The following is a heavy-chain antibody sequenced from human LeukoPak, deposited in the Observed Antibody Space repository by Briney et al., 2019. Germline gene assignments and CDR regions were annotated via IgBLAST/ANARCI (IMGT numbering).Heavy chain of an antibody. CDR2: ISGSGGST. Sequence: GGSLRLSCAASGFTFSSYAMSWVRQAPGKGLEWVSAISGSGGSTYYADSVKGRFTISRDNSKNTLYLQMNSLRAEDTAVYYCARDLSESSWFGELVNWFDPWGQGTLVTVSS. D-gene: IGHD3-10*01. V-gene: IGHV3-23*01. CDR3: ARDLSESSWFGELVNWFDP. J-gene: IGHJ5*02. CDR1: GFTFSSYA.